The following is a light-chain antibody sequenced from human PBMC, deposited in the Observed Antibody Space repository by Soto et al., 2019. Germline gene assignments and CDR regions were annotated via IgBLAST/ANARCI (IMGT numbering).Light chain of an antibody. Sequence: EIVLTQSPGTLSLSPGDRATLSCRAIQTVTGNYLAWYHQKPGQAPRLLIHSASSRATGIPDRFSGSGSGTGFTLTISSLQSEDFAVYYCKQYKEWPPFTFGQGTRLEIK. V-gene: IGKV3-20*01. CDR1: QTVTGNY. CDR2: SAS. CDR3: KQYKEWPPFT. J-gene: IGKJ5*01.